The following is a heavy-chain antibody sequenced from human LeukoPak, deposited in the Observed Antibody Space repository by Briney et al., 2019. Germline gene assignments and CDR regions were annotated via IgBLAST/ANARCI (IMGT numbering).Heavy chain of an antibody. CDR2: ITGYGDST. CDR3: AKGSDYYGSVTSKKTD. J-gene: IGHJ4*02. D-gene: IGHD3-10*01. V-gene: IGHV3-23*01. CDR1: GITFDGYA. Sequence: GGSLRLSCTASGITFDGYAMSWVRQAPGKGLEWVSSITGYGDSTYYADSVKGRFTISRDNSKNTLYVQMTSLRAEDTAIYYCAKGSDYYGSVTSKKTDWGQGTLVTVSS.